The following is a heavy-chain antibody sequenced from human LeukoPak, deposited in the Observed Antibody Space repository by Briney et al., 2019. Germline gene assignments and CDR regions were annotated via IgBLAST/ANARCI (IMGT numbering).Heavy chain of an antibody. J-gene: IGHJ6*03. CDR3: ARHSLITMVRGVSFYYMDV. CDR1: GYSFSTYW. CDR2: IYPGDSDT. D-gene: IGHD3-10*01. Sequence: GESLKISCVGSGYSFSTYWIGWVRQMPGKGLEWMGTIYPGDSDTRYRPSFQGQVTISADKSISTAYLQWSSLKASDTAMYYCARHSLITMVRGVSFYYMDVCGKGTTVTVSS. V-gene: IGHV5-51*01.